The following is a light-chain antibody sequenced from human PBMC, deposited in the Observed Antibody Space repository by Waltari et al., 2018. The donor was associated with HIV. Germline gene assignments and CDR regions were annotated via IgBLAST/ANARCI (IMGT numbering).Light chain of an antibody. Sequence: DIQMTQSPSSLSASIGGRVTITCRSSQSIRSNLNWYQQKPGKAPKLLIYAASSLQSGVPSRFSGRGSGTEFTLTISSLQSEDFAIYYCQQYNNWPWTFGQGTKVEIK. J-gene: IGKJ1*01. CDR1: QSIRSN. CDR2: AAS. CDR3: QQYNNWPWT. V-gene: IGKV1-39*01.